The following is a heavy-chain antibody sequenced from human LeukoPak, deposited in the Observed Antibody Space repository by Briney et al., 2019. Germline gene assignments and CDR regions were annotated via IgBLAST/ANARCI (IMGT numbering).Heavy chain of an antibody. Sequence: ESGPVLVKPTETLTLTCTVSGFSLSNARMGVSWIRQPPGKALEWLAHIFSNDEKSYSTSLKSRLTISKDTSKSQVVLTMTNMDPVDTATYYCARMPGASHDYGDYVRWFDPWGQGTLVTVSS. CDR2: IFSNDEK. V-gene: IGHV2-26*02. CDR3: ARMPGASHDYGDYVRWFDP. J-gene: IGHJ5*02. D-gene: IGHD4-17*01. CDR1: GFSLSNARMG.